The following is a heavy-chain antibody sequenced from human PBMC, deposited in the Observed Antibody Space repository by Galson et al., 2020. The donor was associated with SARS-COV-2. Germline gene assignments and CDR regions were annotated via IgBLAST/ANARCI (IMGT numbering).Heavy chain of an antibody. CDR1: GFSLSTSGMC. Sequence: ESGPTLVNLTQTLTLTCTFSGFSLSTSGMCVNWIRQPPGQALEWLARIDWDDDRYYNTSLKTRVTISKDTSKNQVVLTMTNMDPVDTATYYCARIDSSGCRGNYWGQGTLVTVSS. J-gene: IGHJ4*02. D-gene: IGHD6-19*01. V-gene: IGHV2-70*11. CDR3: ARIDSSGCRGNY. CDR2: IDWDDDR.